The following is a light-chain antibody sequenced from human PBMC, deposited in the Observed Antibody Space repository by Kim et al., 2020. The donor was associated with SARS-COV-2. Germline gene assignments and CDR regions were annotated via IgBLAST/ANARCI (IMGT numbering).Light chain of an antibody. V-gene: IGKV3-15*01. Sequence: SPGERATLARRASPSVNSNLAWYQQQPGQAPRLLISGASSRASGVPARFSGTGSGTEFTLTISSLQSEDFALYYCQQYNNWPPWTFGQGTKVEIK. CDR3: QQYNNWPPWT. CDR2: GAS. J-gene: IGKJ1*01. CDR1: PSVNSN.